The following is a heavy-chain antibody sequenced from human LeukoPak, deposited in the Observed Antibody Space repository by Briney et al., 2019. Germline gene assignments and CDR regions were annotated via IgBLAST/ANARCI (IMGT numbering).Heavy chain of an antibody. Sequence: ASVKVSCKASGGTFSSYAISWVRQAPGQGLEWMGGIIPIFGTANYAQKFQGRVTITADESTSTAYMELSSLRSEDTAVYYCAGHHYDSSGYYYFDYWGQGTLVTVSS. V-gene: IGHV1-69*13. J-gene: IGHJ4*02. CDR2: IIPIFGTA. D-gene: IGHD3-22*01. CDR1: GGTFSSYA. CDR3: AGHHYDSSGYYYFDY.